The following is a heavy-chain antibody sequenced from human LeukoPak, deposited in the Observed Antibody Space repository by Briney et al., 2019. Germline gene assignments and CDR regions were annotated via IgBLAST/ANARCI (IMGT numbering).Heavy chain of an antibody. CDR1: GGSISSGDYY. J-gene: IGHJ4*02. CDR3: ARDCSSTSCFPSDY. V-gene: IGHV4-30-4*01. Sequence: SQTLSLTCAVSGGSISSGDYYWSWIRQPPGKGLEWIGYIYYSGSTYYNPSLKSRVTISVDTSKNQFSLKLSSVTAADTAVYYCARDCSSTSCFPSDYWGQGTLVTVSS. D-gene: IGHD2-2*01. CDR2: IYYSGST.